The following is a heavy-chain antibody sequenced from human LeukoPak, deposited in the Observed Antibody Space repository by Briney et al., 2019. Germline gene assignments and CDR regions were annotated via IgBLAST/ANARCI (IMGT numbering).Heavy chain of an antibody. Sequence: PGGSLRLSCAASGFTFSSYAMSWVRQAPGKGLEWVSAISGSGGSTYYADSVKGRFTISRDNSKNTLYMQMNSLRDEDTAVYYCAKDSMDCSSTSCHFDYWGQGTLVTVSS. V-gene: IGHV3-23*01. CDR3: AKDSMDCSSTSCHFDY. J-gene: IGHJ4*02. CDR1: GFTFSSYA. D-gene: IGHD2-2*01. CDR2: ISGSGGST.